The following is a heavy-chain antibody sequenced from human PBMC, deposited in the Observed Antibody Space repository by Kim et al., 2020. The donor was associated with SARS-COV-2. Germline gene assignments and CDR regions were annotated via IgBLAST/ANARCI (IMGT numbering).Heavy chain of an antibody. V-gene: IGHV4-31*02. D-gene: IGHD2-21*02. CDR3: ARWKRLAYCGGDCPTFDY. Sequence: NRRVTISVDTSKNQFSLKLSSVTAADTAVYYCARWKRLAYCGGDCPTFDYWGQGTLVTVSS. J-gene: IGHJ4*02.